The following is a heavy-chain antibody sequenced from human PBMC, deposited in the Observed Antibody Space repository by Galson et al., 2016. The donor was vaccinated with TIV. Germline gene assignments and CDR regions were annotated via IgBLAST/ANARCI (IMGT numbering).Heavy chain of an antibody. CDR1: GFTFNTYW. CDR3: ARGRHVDY. J-gene: IGHJ4*02. CDR2: IKHDGSGK. V-gene: IGHV3-7*01. Sequence: SLRLSCAASGFTFNTYWMIWVRQAPGKGLEWVANIKHDGSGKYYVDSVKGRFTISRDKAKSSLYLQMNSLRAEDTAVYYCARGRHVDYWGQGTLVTVSS.